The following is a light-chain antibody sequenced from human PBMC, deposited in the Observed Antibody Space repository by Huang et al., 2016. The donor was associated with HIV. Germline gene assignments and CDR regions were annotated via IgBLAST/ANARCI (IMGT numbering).Light chain of an antibody. J-gene: IGKJ2*01. Sequence: DIVMTQSPLSLPVTPGEPASISCRSSQSLLHSNGYKYLDWYLQKPGQSPQLLIYLGSNRASGVPDRFSGSGSGTDFTLKISRVEAEDVGVYYCMQALQNPYTFGQGTKLEIK. CDR2: LGS. CDR1: QSLLHSNGYKY. CDR3: MQALQNPYT. V-gene: IGKV2-28*01.